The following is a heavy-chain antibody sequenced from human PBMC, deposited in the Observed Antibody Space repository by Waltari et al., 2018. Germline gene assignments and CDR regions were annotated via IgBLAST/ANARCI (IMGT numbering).Heavy chain of an antibody. Sequence: QVQLQESGPGLVKPSETLSLTCAVSGYSISSGYYWGWLRQPPGKGLEWIGSIYHSGSTYYNPSLKSRVTISVDTSKNQFSLKLSSVTAADTAVYYCARLNPYSGSYHDAFDIWGQGTMVTVSS. V-gene: IGHV4-38-2*01. CDR2: IYHSGST. CDR1: GYSISSGYY. J-gene: IGHJ3*02. CDR3: ARLNPYSGSYHDAFDI. D-gene: IGHD1-26*01.